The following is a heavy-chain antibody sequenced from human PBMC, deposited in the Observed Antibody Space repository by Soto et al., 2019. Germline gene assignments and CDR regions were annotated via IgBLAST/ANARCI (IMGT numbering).Heavy chain of an antibody. CDR3: ARGLRDLLLYYFDY. J-gene: IGHJ4*02. CDR2: IYYSGST. V-gene: IGHV4-39*07. Sequence: SETLSLTCTVSGGSISSSSYYWGWIRQPPGKGLEWIGSIYYSGSTYYNPSLKSRVTISVDTSKNQFSLKLSSVTAADTAVYYCARGLRDLLLYYFDYWGQGTLVTVSS. CDR1: GGSISSSSYY.